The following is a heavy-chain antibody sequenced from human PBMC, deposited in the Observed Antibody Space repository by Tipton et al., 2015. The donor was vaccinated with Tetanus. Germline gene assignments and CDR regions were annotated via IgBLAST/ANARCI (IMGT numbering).Heavy chain of an antibody. V-gene: IGHV3-15*07. CDR2: IKSKAEGGTI. CDR3: ATGRLPTAGKFFNWFDP. CDR1: GFNFNDAL. D-gene: IGHD6-13*01. J-gene: IGHJ5*02. Sequence: SLRLSCAASGFNFNDALMHWVRQSPGKGLEWVGRIKSKAEGGTIDYVAAVQGRFTISRDDSKNMLYLQMNSLTTEDTAVYSCATGRLPTAGKFFNWFDPWGQGTLVTVSS.